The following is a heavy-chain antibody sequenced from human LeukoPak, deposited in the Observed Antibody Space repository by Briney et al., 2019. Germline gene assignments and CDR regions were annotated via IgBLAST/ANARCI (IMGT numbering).Heavy chain of an antibody. Sequence: GSLRLSCAASGFTFSNAWMSWIRQPPGKGLEWIGYIYYSGSTNYNPSLKSRVTISVDTSKNQFSLKLSSVTAADTAVYYCARTTEGGYTYDYFYYYYMDVWGKGTTVTISS. CDR1: GFTFSNAW. CDR3: ARTTEGGYTYDYFYYYYMDV. V-gene: IGHV4-59*01. J-gene: IGHJ6*03. CDR2: IYYSGST. D-gene: IGHD5-18*01.